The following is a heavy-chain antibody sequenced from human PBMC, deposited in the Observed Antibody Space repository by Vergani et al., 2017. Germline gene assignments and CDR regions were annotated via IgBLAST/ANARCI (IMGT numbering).Heavy chain of an antibody. Sequence: VQLLESGGGVVQPGRSLRLSCAASGFTFSSYGMHWVRQAPGKGLEWVAVIWYDGSNKYYADSVKGRFTISRDNSKNTLYLQMNSLRAEDTAVYYCAREPAVAGLFDYWGQGTLVTVSS. V-gene: IGHV3-33*01. CDR2: IWYDGSNK. D-gene: IGHD6-19*01. CDR3: AREPAVAGLFDY. CDR1: GFTFSSYG. J-gene: IGHJ4*02.